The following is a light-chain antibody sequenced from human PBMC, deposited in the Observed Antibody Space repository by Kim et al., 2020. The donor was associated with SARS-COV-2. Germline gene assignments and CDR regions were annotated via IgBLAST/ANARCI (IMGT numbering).Light chain of an antibody. CDR3: KQYNGYPYT. J-gene: IGKJ2*01. V-gene: IGKV1-16*02. CDR1: QGINNY. CDR2: GAS. Sequence: DIQMTQSPSSLSASVGDRITMTCRASQGINNYVAWFQQRPGKAPTSLIYGASNLQSGVPSKFSGSGFGTDFTLTITNLQPEDFATYYCKQYNGYPYTFGKGTKLEI.